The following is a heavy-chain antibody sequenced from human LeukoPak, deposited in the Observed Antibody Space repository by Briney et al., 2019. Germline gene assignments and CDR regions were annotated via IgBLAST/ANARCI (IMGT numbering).Heavy chain of an antibody. V-gene: IGHV1-18*01. Sequence: ASVKVSCKASGYTFTSYGISWVRQAPGQGLEWMGWISAYNGNTNYAQKLQGRVTMTTDTSTSTAYMELRSLRSDDTAVYYCARHGRGTMVRGVSPHYFDYWGQGTLVTVSS. CDR2: ISAYNGNT. CDR1: GYTFTSYG. J-gene: IGHJ4*02. CDR3: ARHGRGTMVRGVSPHYFDY. D-gene: IGHD3-10*01.